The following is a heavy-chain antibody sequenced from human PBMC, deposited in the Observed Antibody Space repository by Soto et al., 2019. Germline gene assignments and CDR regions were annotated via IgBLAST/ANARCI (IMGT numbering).Heavy chain of an antibody. CDR2: IYYSGST. D-gene: IGHD6-6*01. J-gene: IGHJ4*02. V-gene: IGHV4-39*01. CDR1: GGSISSSSYY. Sequence: SETLSLTCTVSGGSISSSSYYWGWIRQPPGKGLEWIGSIYYSGSTYYNPSLKSRVTISVDTSKNQFSLKLSSVTAADTAVYKCARSTLIAARLFFFNYGGQGTLVTVSS. CDR3: ARSTLIAARLFFFNY.